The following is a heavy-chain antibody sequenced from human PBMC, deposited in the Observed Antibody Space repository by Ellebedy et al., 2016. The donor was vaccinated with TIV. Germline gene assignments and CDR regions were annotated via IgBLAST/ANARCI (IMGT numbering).Heavy chain of an antibody. CDR3: ARVRNDILTGIDY. CDR1: GGSFSGYY. V-gene: IGHV4-34*01. J-gene: IGHJ4*02. CDR2: INHSGST. Sequence: SETLSLTCAVYGGSFSGYYWSWIRQPPGKGLEWIGEINHSGSTNYNPSLKSRVTISVDRSKNQFSLKLSSVTAADTAVYYCARVRNDILTGIDYWGQGTLVTVSS. D-gene: IGHD3-9*01.